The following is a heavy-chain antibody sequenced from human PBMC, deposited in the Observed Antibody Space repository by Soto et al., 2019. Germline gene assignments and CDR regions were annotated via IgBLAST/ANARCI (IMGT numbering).Heavy chain of an antibody. V-gene: IGHV1-58*01. CDR1: GLTFIDSA. J-gene: IGHJ3*02. D-gene: IGHD3-22*01. Sequence: SVKVSCKASGLTFIDSAVQWVRQTRGRRLEWIGWIVVGSGNTNYAQEFQGRATITRDMSTNTVYMEMSSLRSEDSAVFYCPAEFLTYSYDSRGYYFRDFDTWGQGTMVTVSS. CDR3: PAEFLTYSYDSRGYYFRDFDT. CDR2: IVVGSGNT.